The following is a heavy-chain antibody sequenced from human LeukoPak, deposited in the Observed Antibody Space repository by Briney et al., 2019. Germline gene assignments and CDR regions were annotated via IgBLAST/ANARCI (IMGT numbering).Heavy chain of an antibody. D-gene: IGHD3-3*01. J-gene: IGHJ6*03. CDR3: ARDTARITIFGEAKYMDV. V-gene: IGHV1-2*02. CDR2: INPNSGGT. CDR1: GYTCAGYD. Sequence: GASPKVSNPASGYTCAGYDMRWVRPTPGHGLERMGWINPNSGGTNYAQKFKGRVSLTGDTSISTASMELSRLRSDDTAVYYCARDTARITIFGEAKYMDVWGKGTRVTVSS.